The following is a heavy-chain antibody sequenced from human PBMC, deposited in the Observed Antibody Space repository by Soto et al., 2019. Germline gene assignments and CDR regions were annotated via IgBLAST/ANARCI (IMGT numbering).Heavy chain of an antibody. V-gene: IGHV3-21*01. CDR1: GFTFSSYS. CDR3: ARDQDPIHCSSTSCYFRRSFDI. Sequence: EVQLVESGGGLVKPGGSLRLSCAASGFTFSSYSMNWVRQAPGKGLEWVSSISSSSSYIYYADSVKGRFTISRDNAKNSLYLQMNSLRAEDTAVYYCARDQDPIHCSSTSCYFRRSFDIWGQGTMVTVSS. D-gene: IGHD2-2*01. CDR2: ISSSSSYI. J-gene: IGHJ3*02.